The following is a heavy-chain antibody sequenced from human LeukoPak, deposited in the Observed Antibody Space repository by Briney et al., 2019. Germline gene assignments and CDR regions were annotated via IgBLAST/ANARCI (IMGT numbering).Heavy chain of an antibody. Sequence: PGGSLRLSCAASGFTFSSYAMHWVRQAPGKGLEWVAVISYDGSNKYYADSVKGRFTISRDNSKNTLYLQMNSLRAEDTAVYYCVAVGATRRPSDYWGQGTLVTVSS. V-gene: IGHV3-30*04. CDR2: ISYDGSNK. CDR1: GFTFSSYA. J-gene: IGHJ4*02. D-gene: IGHD1-26*01. CDR3: VAVGATRRPSDY.